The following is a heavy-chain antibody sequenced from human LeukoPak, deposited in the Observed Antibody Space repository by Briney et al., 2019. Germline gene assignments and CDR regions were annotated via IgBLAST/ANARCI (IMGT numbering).Heavy chain of an antibody. CDR1: GFTFSSYG. V-gene: IGHV3-30*03. D-gene: IGHD2-2*01. CDR2: ISYDGSNK. Sequence: GGSLRLSCATSGFTFSSYGMHWVRQAPGKGLEWVAVISYDGSNKYYADSVKGRFTISRDNSKNTLYLQMNSLRAEDTAVYYCARGDIVVVPAANYYFDYWGQGTLVTVSS. J-gene: IGHJ4*02. CDR3: ARGDIVVVPAANYYFDY.